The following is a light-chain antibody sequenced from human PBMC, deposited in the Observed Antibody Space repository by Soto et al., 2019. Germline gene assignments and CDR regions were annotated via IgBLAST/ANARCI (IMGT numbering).Light chain of an antibody. Sequence: DIVLTQSPGTLSLSPGERATLSCRASQSVNSNYLAWYQQKPGQAPRLLIFGASTRATGISDRFRGSGSGTDFTLTINRLEPEDFAVYYCQQYGSSPPVTFGGGTKVDIK. J-gene: IGKJ4*01. CDR1: QSVNSNY. CDR3: QQYGSSPPVT. CDR2: GAS. V-gene: IGKV3-20*01.